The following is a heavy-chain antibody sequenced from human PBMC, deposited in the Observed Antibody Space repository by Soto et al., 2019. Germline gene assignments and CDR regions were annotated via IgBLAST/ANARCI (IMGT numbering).Heavy chain of an antibody. CDR1: GGAIISGGYS. Sequence: PSEALSLTCGVAGGAIISGGYSWIWIRQPPGKGLGWIGYIYHSGSTYYNPSLKSRVTISVDRSKNQFSLKLSSVTAADTAVYDCARGVLDWFDPWGQVTLVTVSS. CDR3: ARGVLDWFDP. V-gene: IGHV4-30-2*01. J-gene: IGHJ5*02. D-gene: IGHD3-3*02. CDR2: IYHSGST.